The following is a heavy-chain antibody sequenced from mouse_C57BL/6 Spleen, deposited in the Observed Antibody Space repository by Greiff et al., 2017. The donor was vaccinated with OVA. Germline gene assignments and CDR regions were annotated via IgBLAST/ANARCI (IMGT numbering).Heavy chain of an antibody. V-gene: IGHV1-69*01. J-gene: IGHJ2*01. CDR1: GYTFTSYW. D-gene: IGHD4-1*01. CDR3: ARLEKTGSYYFDY. Sequence: VQLKQPGAELVMPGASVKLSCKASGYTFTSYWMHWVKQRPGQGLEWIGEIDPSDSYTNYNQKFKGKSTLTVDKSSSTAYMQLSSLTSEDSAVYYCARLEKTGSYYFDYWGQGTTLTVSS. CDR2: IDPSDSYT.